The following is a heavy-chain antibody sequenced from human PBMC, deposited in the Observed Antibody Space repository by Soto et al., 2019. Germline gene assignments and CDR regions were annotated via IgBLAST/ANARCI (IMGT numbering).Heavy chain of an antibody. D-gene: IGHD2-2*01. J-gene: IGHJ4*02. CDR3: ARSRYCSSTSCYGPDY. CDR2: INHSGST. V-gene: IGHV4-34*01. Sequence: QVQLQQWGAGLLKPSETLSLTCAVYGGSFSGYYWSWIRQPPGKGLEWIGEINHSGSTNYNPSLTSRVTISVDTSKNQFSLKLSSVTAADTAVYYCARSRYCSSTSCYGPDYWGQGTLVTVSS. CDR1: GGSFSGYY.